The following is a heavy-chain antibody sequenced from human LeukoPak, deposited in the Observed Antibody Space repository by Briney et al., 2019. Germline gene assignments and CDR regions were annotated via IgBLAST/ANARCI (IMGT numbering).Heavy chain of an antibody. CDR1: GGSFSGYY. J-gene: IGHJ4*02. V-gene: IGHV4-34*01. Sequence: SETLSLTCAVYGGSFSGYYWSWIRQPPGKGLEWIGEINHSGSTNYNPSLKSRVTISVDTSKNQFSLKLSSVTAADTAVYYCARGRSRLRGQQLVLGYWGQGTLVTVSS. CDR3: ARGRSRLRGQQLVLGY. D-gene: IGHD6-13*01. CDR2: INHSGST.